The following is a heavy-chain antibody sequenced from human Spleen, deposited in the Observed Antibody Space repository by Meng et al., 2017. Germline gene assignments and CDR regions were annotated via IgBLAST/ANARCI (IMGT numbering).Heavy chain of an antibody. CDR3: AHRRWEPDAFDI. Sequence: SGPTLVKPIQTLTLTCTFSGFSLSTNGVGVGWIRQPPGKALEWLAIIYWNDDKRYSPSLKSRLTITKDTSKNQVVLTMTNMDPVDTATYFCAHRRWEPDAFDIWGQGTMVTVSS. D-gene: IGHD1-26*01. V-gene: IGHV2-5*01. CDR1: GFSLSTNGVG. CDR2: IYWNDDK. J-gene: IGHJ3*02.